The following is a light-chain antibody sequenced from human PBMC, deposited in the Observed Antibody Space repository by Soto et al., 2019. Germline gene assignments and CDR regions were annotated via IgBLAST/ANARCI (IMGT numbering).Light chain of an antibody. CDR3: MQALQTPIT. CDR2: LGS. V-gene: IGKV2-28*01. Sequence: DIVMTQSPLSLPVTPGEPASISCRSSQSLLHSNGYNYLGWYLQKPEQSPQILISLGSNRASGVPDRFSGSGSGTDFTLKISRVEAEDVGVYYCMQALQTPITFGQGTRLEIK. CDR1: QSLLHSNGYNY. J-gene: IGKJ5*01.